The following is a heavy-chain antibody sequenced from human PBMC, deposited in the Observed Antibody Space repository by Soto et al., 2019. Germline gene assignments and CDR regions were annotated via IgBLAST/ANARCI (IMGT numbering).Heavy chain of an antibody. CDR2: IIPMFDTP. V-gene: IGHV1-69*13. J-gene: IGHJ4*02. CDR1: GGTFSSDS. Sequence: GASVKVSCKASGGTFSSDSFSWVRQAPGQGLEWMGGIIPMFDTPIYAQKFQDRVTITADESTSTAYMRLSSLRSGDTAVYYCARSGGLDRDFNYWGQGSLVTVSS. D-gene: IGHD2-15*01. CDR3: ARSGGLDRDFNY.